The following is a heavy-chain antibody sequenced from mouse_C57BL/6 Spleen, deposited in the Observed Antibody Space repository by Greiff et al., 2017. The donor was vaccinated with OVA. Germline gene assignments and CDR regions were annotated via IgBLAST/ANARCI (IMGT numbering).Heavy chain of an antibody. CDR2: ISYDGSN. Sequence: ESGPGLVKPSQSLSLTCSVTGYSITSGYYWNWIRQFPGNKLEWMGYISYDGSNNYNPSLKNRIAITRDTSKNQFFLKLNSVTTEDTATYYCARFYDGYYGDFDYWGQGTTLTVSS. J-gene: IGHJ2*01. V-gene: IGHV3-6*01. CDR1: GYSITSGYY. D-gene: IGHD2-3*01. CDR3: ARFYDGYYGDFDY.